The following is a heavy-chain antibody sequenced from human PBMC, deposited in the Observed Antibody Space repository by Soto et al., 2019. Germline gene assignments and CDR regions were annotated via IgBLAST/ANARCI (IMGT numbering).Heavy chain of an antibody. J-gene: IGHJ4*02. CDR2: IYSDGTT. CDR3: ARGRDEIMTGPVDY. Sequence: EVQLVESGGGLVQPGGSLRLPCAASGFTVSTKYRSWVRQAPGKGLEWVSVIYSDGTTYSEEPVKGRFTTARDNPKNTLYLQLNNMRAEQTAVYYWARGRDEIMTGPVDYWGQGTLVTVSS. D-gene: IGHD3-9*01. V-gene: IGHV3-66*01. CDR1: GFTVSTKY.